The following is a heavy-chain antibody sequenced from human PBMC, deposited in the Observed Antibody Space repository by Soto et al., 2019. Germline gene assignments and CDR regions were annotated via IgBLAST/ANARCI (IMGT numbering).Heavy chain of an antibody. J-gene: IGHJ4*02. CDR2: ISAHNGNT. Sequence: QVHLVQSGAEVKKPGASVKVSCKCSGYTFTSYGITWVRQAPGQGLEWMGWISAHNGNTDYAQKLQGRVTVTRDTATSTAYMELRSLRSDDTAVYYCARGRYGDYWGQGALVTVSS. CDR1: GYTFTSYG. D-gene: IGHD1-1*01. CDR3: ARGRYGDY. V-gene: IGHV1-18*01.